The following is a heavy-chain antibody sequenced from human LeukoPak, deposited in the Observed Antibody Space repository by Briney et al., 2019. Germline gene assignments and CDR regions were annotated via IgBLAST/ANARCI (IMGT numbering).Heavy chain of an antibody. V-gene: IGHV4-34*01. D-gene: IGHD3-3*01. J-gene: IGHJ5*02. CDR3: ARADLYYDFWSGYWFDP. CDR2: INHSGST. Sequence: SETLSLTCAVYGGSFSGYYWSWIRQPPGKGLEWIGEINHSGSTYYNPSLKSRVTISVDTSKNQFSLKLSSVTAADTAVYYCARADLYYDFWSGYWFDPWGQGTQVTVSS. CDR1: GGSFSGYY.